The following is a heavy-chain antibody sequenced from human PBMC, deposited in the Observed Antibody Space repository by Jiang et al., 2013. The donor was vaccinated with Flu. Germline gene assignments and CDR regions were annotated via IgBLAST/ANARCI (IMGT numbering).Heavy chain of an antibody. CDR2: IYYSGST. J-gene: IGHJ4*02. CDR3: ARDLDWNYGFDY. V-gene: IGHV4-61*01. D-gene: IGHD1-7*01. Sequence: SGPGLVKPSETLSLTCTVSGGSVSSGSYYWSWIRQPPGKGLEWIGYIYYSGSTNYNPSLKSRVTISVDTSKNQFSLKLSSVTAADTAVYYCARDLDWNYGFDYWGQGTLVTVSS. CDR1: GGSVSSGSYY.